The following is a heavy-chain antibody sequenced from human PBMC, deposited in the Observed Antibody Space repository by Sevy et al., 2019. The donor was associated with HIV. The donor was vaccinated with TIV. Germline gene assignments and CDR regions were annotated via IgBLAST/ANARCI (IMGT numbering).Heavy chain of an antibody. CDR3: ARDSNWGRFWYFDL. D-gene: IGHD7-27*01. J-gene: IGHJ2*01. V-gene: IGHV3-53*01. Sequence: GGSLRLSCAASGFTVSSNYMSWVRQAPGKGLEWVSVIYSGGSTYYADSVKGRFTISTDNSKNTLYLQMNSLRAEDTAVYYCARDSNWGRFWYFDLWGRGTLVTVSS. CDR2: IYSGGST. CDR1: GFTVSSNY.